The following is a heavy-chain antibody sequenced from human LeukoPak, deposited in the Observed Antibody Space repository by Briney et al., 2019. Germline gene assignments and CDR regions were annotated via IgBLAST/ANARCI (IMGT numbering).Heavy chain of an antibody. V-gene: IGHV4-59*01. CDR1: GGSISSYY. J-gene: IGHJ3*02. Sequence: SETLSLTCTVSGGSISSYYWSWIRQPPGKGLEWIGYIYYSGSTNYNPSLKSRVTISVDTSKNQFSLKLSSVTAADTAVYYCARSREGGRGYPDAFDIWGRGTMVTVSS. CDR3: ARSREGGRGYPDAFDI. CDR2: IYYSGST. D-gene: IGHD3-22*01.